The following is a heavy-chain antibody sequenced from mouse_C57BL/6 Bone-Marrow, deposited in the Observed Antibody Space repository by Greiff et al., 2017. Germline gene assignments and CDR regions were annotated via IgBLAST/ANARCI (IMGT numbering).Heavy chain of an antibody. J-gene: IGHJ3*01. D-gene: IGHD2-5*01. Sequence: DVHLVESGGGLVQPGGSLTLSCAASGFTFSDYYMYWVRPTPEKRLEWVAYISNGGGITYYPATVKGRFTISRDNAKNTLYLQMSRLKSEDTAMYYCARQEYSNYAGFAYWGQGTLVTVSA. CDR1: GFTFSDYY. CDR3: ARQEYSNYAGFAY. CDR2: ISNGGGIT. V-gene: IGHV5-12*01.